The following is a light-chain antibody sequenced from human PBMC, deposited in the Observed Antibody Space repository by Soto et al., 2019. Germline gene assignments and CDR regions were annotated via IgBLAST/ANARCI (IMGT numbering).Light chain of an antibody. Sequence: EIVVTQSPATLSVSPGERVTLSCRASQSVSSRLAWYQQKPGQSPRLLIYGASTRATGIPARFSGSGSGTDFTLTISGPQSEDFAVYYCQQYNNWPQTFGQGTKVDI. CDR3: QQYNNWPQT. CDR2: GAS. CDR1: QSVSSR. J-gene: IGKJ1*01. V-gene: IGKV3-15*01.